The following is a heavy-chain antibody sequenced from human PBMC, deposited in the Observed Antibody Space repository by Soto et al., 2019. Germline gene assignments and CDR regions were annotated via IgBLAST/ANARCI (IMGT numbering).Heavy chain of an antibody. CDR1: GGSVSSGSYY. J-gene: IGHJ5*02. V-gene: IGHV4-61*01. CDR2: IYYSGST. CDR3: ARDPSAAGYRWFDP. Sequence: PSETLSLTCTVSGGSVSSGSYYWSWIRQPPGKGLEWIGYIYYSGSTNYNPSLKSRVTISVDTSKNQFSLKLSSVTAADTAVYYCARDPSAAGYRWFDPWGQGTLVTVSS. D-gene: IGHD5-12*01.